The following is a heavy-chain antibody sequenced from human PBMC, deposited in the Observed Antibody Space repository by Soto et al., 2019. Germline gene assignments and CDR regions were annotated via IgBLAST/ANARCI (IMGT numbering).Heavy chain of an antibody. J-gene: IGHJ6*02. CDR1: GYSFTSYW. Sequence: GESLKISCKGSGYSFTSYWIGWVRQMPGKGLEWMGIIYPGDSDTRYSPSFQGQVTISADKSISTAYLQWSSLKASDTAMYYWASPVFVSGSHPVSYGMDLWGQGTTVTVSS. CDR2: IYPGDSDT. CDR3: ASPVFVSGSHPVSYGMDL. D-gene: IGHD3-10*01. V-gene: IGHV5-51*01.